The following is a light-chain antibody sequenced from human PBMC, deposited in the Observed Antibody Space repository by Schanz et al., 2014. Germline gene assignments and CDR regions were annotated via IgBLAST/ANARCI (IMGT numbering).Light chain of an antibody. CDR2: WAS. J-gene: IGKJ2*01. CDR1: QSVLYSSNNKNY. Sequence: DIVMTQSPDSLAVSLGERVTINCKSSQSVLYSSNNKNYLAWYQQKPGQPPRLLIYWASTRESGVSDRFSGSGSGTDFTLTISSLQAEDVAVFYCQQYYSTPYTFGQGTKLEIK. V-gene: IGKV4-1*01. CDR3: QQYYSTPYT.